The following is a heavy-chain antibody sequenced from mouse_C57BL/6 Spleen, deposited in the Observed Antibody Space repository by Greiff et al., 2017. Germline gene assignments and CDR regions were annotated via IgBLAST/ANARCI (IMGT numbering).Heavy chain of an antibody. J-gene: IGHJ4*01. D-gene: IGHD4-1*01. CDR3: AKWDDPIYAMDY. Sequence: VKLMESGPGLVAPSQSLSITCTVSGFSLTSYGVSWVRQPPGKGLEWLGVIWGDGSTNDHSALISRLSISKDNSKRQVFLKLNSLQTDDTATYYFAKWDDPIYAMDYWGQGTSVTVSS. V-gene: IGHV2-3*01. CDR1: GFSLTSYG. CDR2: IWGDGST.